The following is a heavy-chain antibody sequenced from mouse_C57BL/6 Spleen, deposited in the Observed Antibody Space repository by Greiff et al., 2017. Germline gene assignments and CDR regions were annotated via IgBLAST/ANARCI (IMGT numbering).Heavy chain of an antibody. Sequence: VKLMESGPGLVAPSQSLSITCTVSGFSLTSYAISWVRQPPGKGLEWLGVIWTGGGTKYNSALKSRLSISKDNSKSQVFLKMNSLQTDDTARYYCASLYGYDRGYYFDYWGQGTTLTVSS. J-gene: IGHJ2*01. V-gene: IGHV2-9-1*01. CDR1: GFSLTSYA. CDR3: ASLYGYDRGYYFDY. D-gene: IGHD2-2*01. CDR2: IWTGGGT.